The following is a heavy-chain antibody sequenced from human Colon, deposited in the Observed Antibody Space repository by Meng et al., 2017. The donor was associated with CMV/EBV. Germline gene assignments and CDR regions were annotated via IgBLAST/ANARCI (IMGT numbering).Heavy chain of an antibody. CDR2: ISAGSSII. D-gene: IGHD2-21*01. CDR1: GLTFTTYS. J-gene: IGHJ4*02. V-gene: IGHV3-48*04. CDR3: ARGAYCSTSYCQTSVFDF. Sequence: GESLKISCAASGLTFTTYSMNWVRRAPGKGPEWLSYISAGSSIIYYADSVKGRFTVSRDNDKNSLYLQMNGLSADDTAIYYCARGAYCSTSYCQTSVFDFWGQGALVTVSS.